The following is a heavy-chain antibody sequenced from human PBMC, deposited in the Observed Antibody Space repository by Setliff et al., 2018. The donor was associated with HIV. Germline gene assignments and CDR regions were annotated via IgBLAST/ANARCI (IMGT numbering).Heavy chain of an antibody. CDR1: GGSISSSSYY. V-gene: IGHV4-39*07. CDR3: ARDMTTVTYYYYYYYMDV. Sequence: SETLSLTCTVSGGSISSSSYYWGWIRQPPGKGLEWIGSIYYSGSTYYNPSLKSRVTISVDMSKNQFSLKLSSVTAADTAMYYCARDMTTVTYYYYYYYMDVWGKGTTVTVSS. D-gene: IGHD4-17*01. CDR2: IYYSGST. J-gene: IGHJ6*03.